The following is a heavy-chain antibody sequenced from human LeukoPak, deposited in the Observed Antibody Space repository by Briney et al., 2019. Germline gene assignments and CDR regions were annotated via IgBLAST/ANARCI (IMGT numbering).Heavy chain of an antibody. D-gene: IGHD3-22*01. Sequence: SETLSLTCTVSGGSISSYYWSWIRQPPGKGLEWIGYIYYSGSTNYNPSLKSRVTISVDTSKNQFSLKLSSVTAADTAVYYCARGLMYYYDSSGYQTSYLFDYWGQGTLVTVSS. J-gene: IGHJ4*02. CDR3: ARGLMYYYDSSGYQTSYLFDY. V-gene: IGHV4-59*01. CDR1: GGSISSYY. CDR2: IYYSGST.